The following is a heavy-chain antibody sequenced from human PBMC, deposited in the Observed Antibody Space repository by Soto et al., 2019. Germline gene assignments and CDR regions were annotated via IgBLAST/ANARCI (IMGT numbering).Heavy chain of an antibody. Sequence: PSETLSLTCTVSGGSISSSYWSWIRQSPGKGLEWIAYIYYSGTTNYNPSLESRVTISIDTSKNQFSLKLSSVTAADTAVYYCARVSQGAFDIWGQGTMVTVSS. CDR1: GGSISSSY. CDR3: ARVSQGAFDI. J-gene: IGHJ3*02. CDR2: IYYSGTT. V-gene: IGHV4-59*12.